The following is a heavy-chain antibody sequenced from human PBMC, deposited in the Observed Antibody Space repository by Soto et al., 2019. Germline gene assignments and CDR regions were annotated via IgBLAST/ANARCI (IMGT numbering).Heavy chain of an antibody. CDR1: GFTFSDYY. CDR2: ISSSSSYT. Sequence: GGSLRLSCAASGFTFSDYYMSWIRQAPGKGLEWVSYISSSSSYTNYADSVKGRFTISRDNAKNSLYLQMNSLRAEDTAVYYCASAPVTGDQVVSPNHWYFDLWGRGTLVTVSS. V-gene: IGHV3-11*06. D-gene: IGHD7-27*01. J-gene: IGHJ2*01. CDR3: ASAPVTGDQVVSPNHWYFDL.